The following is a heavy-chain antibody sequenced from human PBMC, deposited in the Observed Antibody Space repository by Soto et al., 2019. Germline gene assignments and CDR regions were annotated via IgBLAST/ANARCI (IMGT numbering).Heavy chain of an antibody. V-gene: IGHV4-30-4*01. CDR2: TYYSGST. CDR1: GGSISSGDYY. Sequence: QVQLQESGPGLVKPSQTLSLTCTVSGGSISSGDYYWRWIRQPPGKGLEWIGYTYYSGSTYYNPSLKRRGTISVDKSKHQFSLKLSSVTAADTAVYYCAREGSSWALDYWGQGTLVTVSS. CDR3: AREGSSWALDY. J-gene: IGHJ4*02. D-gene: IGHD6-13*01.